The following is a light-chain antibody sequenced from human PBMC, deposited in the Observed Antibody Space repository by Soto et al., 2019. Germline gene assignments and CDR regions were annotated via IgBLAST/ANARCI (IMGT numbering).Light chain of an antibody. CDR2: GAS. V-gene: IGKV3-20*01. J-gene: IGKJ1*01. CDR3: QQYGSWT. CDR1: QSVSSSY. Sequence: EIVLTQSPGTLSLSPGERATLSCRASQSVSSSYLDWYQQKPGQAPRLLIYGASSRATGIPDRFSGSGSGTDFTLTISRLEPEEFAVYYCQQYGSWTFGQGTKVEIK.